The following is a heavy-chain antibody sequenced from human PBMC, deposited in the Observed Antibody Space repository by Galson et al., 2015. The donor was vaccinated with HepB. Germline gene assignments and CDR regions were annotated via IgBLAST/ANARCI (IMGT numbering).Heavy chain of an antibody. CDR2: IIPIFASA. V-gene: IGHV1-69*13. D-gene: IGHD3-22*01. J-gene: IGHJ4*02. CDR3: ARQYDASGYYAY. CDR1: GGTFSSKT. Sequence: SVKVSCKASGGTFSSKTISWERQAPGQGLEWMGGIIPIFASANYAQKFQGRVTITADGSTRTTYMELSSLRSEDTAVYYCARQYDASGYYAYWGQGTLVTVSS.